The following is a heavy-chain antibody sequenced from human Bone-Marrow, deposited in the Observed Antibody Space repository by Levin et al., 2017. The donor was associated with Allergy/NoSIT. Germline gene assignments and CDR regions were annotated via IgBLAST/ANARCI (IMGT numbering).Heavy chain of an antibody. D-gene: IGHD2-15*01. J-gene: IGHJ4*02. CDR2: ISSSGRAGTTI. CDR1: GFIFSDFY. Sequence: PGGSLRLSCAASGFIFSDFYMTWVRQAPGKGLEWISYISSSGRAGTTIHYADSVKGRFTISRDNAKNSLYLQMNSLSAEDTAEDYGGRAAYDSIDYWGQGTLVTVSS. V-gene: IGHV3-11*01. CDR3: GRAAYDSIDY.